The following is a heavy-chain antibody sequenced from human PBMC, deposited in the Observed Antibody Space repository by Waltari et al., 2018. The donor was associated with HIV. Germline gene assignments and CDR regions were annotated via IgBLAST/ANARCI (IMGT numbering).Heavy chain of an antibody. J-gene: IGHJ2*01. V-gene: IGHV3-74*01. D-gene: IGHD3-10*01. CDR2: LNGDGTTN. CDR1: GFPFSNFW. CDR3: ARRHATEGVLDL. Sequence: EVQLLESGGGFVQPGGSLRLPCEASGFPFSNFWMHWVRQVPGKCPVWISRLNGDGTTNLYADSVKGRFTISRDNTRDALYLQMNSLRAEDTAVYYCARRHATEGVLDLWGRGTLVTVSS.